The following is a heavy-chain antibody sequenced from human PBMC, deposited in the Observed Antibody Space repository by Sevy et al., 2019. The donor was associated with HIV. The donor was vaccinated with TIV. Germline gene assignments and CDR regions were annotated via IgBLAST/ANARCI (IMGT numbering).Heavy chain of an antibody. CDR1: GFSSSRYG. V-gene: IGHV3-30*18. D-gene: IGHD3-16*01. J-gene: IGHJ6*02. CDR3: AKGLSSIYPYSMDV. Sequence: GGSLRLSCEASGFSSSRYGMHWVRQVAGKGLEWVAVISFDGDNKYYSDSVRGRFAISRDNSENTMHLQMNNLRLDDTAVYYCAKGLSSIYPYSMDVWGQGTTVTVSS. CDR2: ISFDGDNK.